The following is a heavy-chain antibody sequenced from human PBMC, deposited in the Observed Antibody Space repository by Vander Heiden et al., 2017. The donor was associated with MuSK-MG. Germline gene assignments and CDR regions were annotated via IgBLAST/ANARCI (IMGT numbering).Heavy chain of an antibody. Sequence: QLQLQESGPGLVKPSETLSLTCTVSGDSIRRRSYYWGWIRQPPGKGLEWIGTIYNSGTTSYSPSLKSRVSISVDTSKNQFSLILNSVTAADTAMYYCARDRGYYGMDVWGQGTTVTVSS. J-gene: IGHJ6*02. V-gene: IGHV4-39*07. CDR2: IYNSGTT. CDR1: GDSIRRRSYY. CDR3: ARDRGYYGMDV.